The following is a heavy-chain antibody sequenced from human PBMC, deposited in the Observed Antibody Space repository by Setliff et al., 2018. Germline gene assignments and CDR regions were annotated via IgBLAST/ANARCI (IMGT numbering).Heavy chain of an antibody. J-gene: IGHJ3*02. CDR2: IKQDGSEK. CDR3: AREKHYDSSGYYYAFDI. Sequence: GGSLRLSCAASGFTFSNSWMRWVRQAPGKGLEWVANIKQDGSEKYYVDSVKGRFTISRDNAKNSLYLQMNSLRAEDTTVYYCAREKHYDSSGYYYAFDIWGQGTKVTVSS. D-gene: IGHD3-22*01. CDR1: GFTFSNSW. V-gene: IGHV3-7*01.